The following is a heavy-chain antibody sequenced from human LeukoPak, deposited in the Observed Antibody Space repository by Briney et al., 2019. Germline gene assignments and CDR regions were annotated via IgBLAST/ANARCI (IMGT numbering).Heavy chain of an antibody. CDR3: ARDQDSYGDY. J-gene: IGHJ4*02. D-gene: IGHD5-18*01. V-gene: IGHV3-30-3*01. CDR1: GFTFSSYA. Sequence: PGGSLRLSCAASGFTFSSYAMHRVRQAPGKGLEWVAVISYDGSNKYYADSVKGRFTISRDNSKNTLYLQMNSLRAEDTAVYYCARDQDSYGDYWGQGTLVTVSS. CDR2: ISYDGSNK.